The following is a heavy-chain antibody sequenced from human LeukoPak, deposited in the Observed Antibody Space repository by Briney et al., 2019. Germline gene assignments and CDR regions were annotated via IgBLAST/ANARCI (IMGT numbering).Heavy chain of an antibody. D-gene: IGHD3-22*01. V-gene: IGHV4-34*01. CDR3: AREARITMIVVGQFDP. Sequence: SETLSLTCAVYGRSFSGYYWSWIRQPPGKGLEWIGEINHSGSTNYNPSLKSRVTISVDTSKNQFSLKLSSVTAADTAVYYCAREARITMIVVGQFDPWGQGTLVTVSS. CDR1: GRSFSGYY. J-gene: IGHJ5*02. CDR2: INHSGST.